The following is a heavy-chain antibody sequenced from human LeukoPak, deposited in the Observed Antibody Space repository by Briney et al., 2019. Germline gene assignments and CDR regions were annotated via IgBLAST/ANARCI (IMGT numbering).Heavy chain of an antibody. Sequence: SETLSLTCAVYGVSFRGYYWSWIRQPPGKGLEWIGEINQSGSTNYNPSLKSRVNISVDTSKNQFSLKLSSVTAADTAVYYCARSGSFNYYDSSGYYYGFDYWGQGTLVTVSS. CDR2: INQSGST. CDR1: GVSFRGYY. D-gene: IGHD3-22*01. V-gene: IGHV4-34*01. J-gene: IGHJ4*02. CDR3: ARSGSFNYYDSSGYYYGFDY.